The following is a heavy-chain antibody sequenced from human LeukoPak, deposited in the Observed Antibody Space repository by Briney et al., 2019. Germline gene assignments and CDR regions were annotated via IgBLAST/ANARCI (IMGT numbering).Heavy chain of an antibody. Sequence: GRSLRLSCAASGFTFSSYAMSWVRQDPGKGLEWVSGISGSGGSTYYADSVKGRFTISRDNSRNTLYLQMNSLRAEDTAVYYCAKSDWNDNWFDPWGQGTLVTVSS. CDR2: ISGSGGST. CDR1: GFTFSSYA. J-gene: IGHJ5*02. D-gene: IGHD1-1*01. V-gene: IGHV3-23*01. CDR3: AKSDWNDNWFDP.